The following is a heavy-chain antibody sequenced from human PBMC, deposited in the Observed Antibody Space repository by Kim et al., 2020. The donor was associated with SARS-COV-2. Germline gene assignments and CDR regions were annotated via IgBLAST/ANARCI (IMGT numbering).Heavy chain of an antibody. CDR1: GGSFSGYY. CDR3: ARGTRQWLVRGPYYYYMDV. J-gene: IGHJ6*03. Sequence: SETLSLTCAVYGGSFSGYYWSWIRQPPGKGLEWIGEINHSGSTNYNPSLKNRVTISVDTSKNQFSLKLSSVTAEDTAVNYCARGTRQWLVRGPYYYYMDVWGKATTVTVSS. D-gene: IGHD6-19*01. V-gene: IGHV4-34*01. CDR2: INHSGST.